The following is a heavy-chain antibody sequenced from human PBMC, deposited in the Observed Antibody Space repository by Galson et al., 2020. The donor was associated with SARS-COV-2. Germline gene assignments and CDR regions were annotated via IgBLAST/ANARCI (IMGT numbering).Heavy chain of an antibody. CDR2: IDPSDSYT. Sequence: KIGESLKISCKGSGYSFTSYWISWVRQMPGKGLEWMGRIDPSDSYTNYSPSFQGHVTISADKSISTAYLQWSSLKASDTAMYYCARHSYSSSHYYYYMDVWGKGTTVTVSS. D-gene: IGHD6-13*01. CDR3: ARHSYSSSHYYYYMDV. V-gene: IGHV5-10-1*01. CDR1: GYSFTSYW. J-gene: IGHJ6*03.